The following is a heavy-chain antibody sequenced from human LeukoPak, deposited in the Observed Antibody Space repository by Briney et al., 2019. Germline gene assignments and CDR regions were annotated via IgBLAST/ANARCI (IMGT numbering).Heavy chain of an antibody. V-gene: IGHV1-69*04. J-gene: IGHJ4*02. CDR3: ARDPAISSGWYNW. D-gene: IGHD6-19*01. CDR2: IIPILGIA. Sequence: ASVKVSCKASGGTLSSYAISWVRQAPGQGLEWMGRIIPILGIANYAQKFQGRVTITADKSTSTAYMELSSLRYEDTAVYYCARDPAISSGWYNWWGQGTLVTVSS. CDR1: GGTLSSYA.